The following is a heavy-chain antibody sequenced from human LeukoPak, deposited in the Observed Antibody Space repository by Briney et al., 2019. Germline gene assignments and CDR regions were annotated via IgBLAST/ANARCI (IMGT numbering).Heavy chain of an antibody. CDR3: ARGYGNFDY. J-gene: IGHJ4*02. Sequence: SETLSLTCAVYGESFTTFYWGWIRQTPGKGLEWIGEINHTGSTNYNPSLKSRVTISVDTSKNQFSLKLSSVTAADTAVYYCARGYGNFDYWGQGTLVTVSS. V-gene: IGHV4-34*01. CDR2: INHTGST. CDR1: GESFTTFY. D-gene: IGHD4-17*01.